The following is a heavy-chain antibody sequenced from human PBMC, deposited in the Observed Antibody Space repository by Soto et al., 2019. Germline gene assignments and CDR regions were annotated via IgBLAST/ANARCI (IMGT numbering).Heavy chain of an antibody. Sequence: SQTLSLTCVISGDSVTSNSAAWNWIRQSPSRGLEWLGRTFYRSTWYNEYALSVKSRITIISDIAKSQTSLHLKSVSPEDAARYYCARESDVWFFDSWGQGSLVTVSS. V-gene: IGHV6-1*01. CDR3: ARESDVWFFDS. CDR2: TFYRSTWYN. J-gene: IGHJ4*02. CDR1: GDSVTSNSAA. D-gene: IGHD3-9*01.